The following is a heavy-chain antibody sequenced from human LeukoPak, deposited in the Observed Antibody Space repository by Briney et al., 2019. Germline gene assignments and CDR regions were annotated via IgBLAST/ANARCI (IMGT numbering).Heavy chain of an antibody. Sequence: GGSLRLSCAASGFTFSSYGMHWVRQAPGKGLEWVAVIWYDGSNKYYADSVKGRFTISRDNSKNTLYLQMNSLRAEDTAVYYCARAAWAVAGTHAGFDYWGQGTLVTVYS. J-gene: IGHJ4*02. V-gene: IGHV3-33*01. D-gene: IGHD6-19*01. CDR3: ARAAWAVAGTHAGFDY. CDR2: IWYDGSNK. CDR1: GFTFSSYG.